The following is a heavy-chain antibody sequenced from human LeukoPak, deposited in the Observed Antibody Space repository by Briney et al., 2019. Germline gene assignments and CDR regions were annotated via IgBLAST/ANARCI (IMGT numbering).Heavy chain of an antibody. J-gene: IGHJ4*02. V-gene: IGHV4-4*07. CDR2: IYTSGST. Sequence: PSETLSLTCTVSGGSISSYYWSWIRQPAGKGLEWIGRIYTSGSTNSNPSLKSRVTMSVDTSKNQFSLRLSSVTAADTAVYYCARFQPGDVVVPVRQPRAPPPRYFDFWGQGTLVTVSS. CDR1: GGSISSYY. CDR3: ARFQPGDVVVPVRQPRAPPPRYFDF. D-gene: IGHD2-2*01.